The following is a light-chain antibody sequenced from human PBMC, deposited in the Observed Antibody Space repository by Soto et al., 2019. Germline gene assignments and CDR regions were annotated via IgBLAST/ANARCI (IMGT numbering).Light chain of an antibody. CDR2: WAS. Sequence: DIVMTQSPDSLAVSLGERATINCKSSQSVLYRSNNKNYLAWYQQRPGQPPNLLIFWASTRQSGVPDRFSGSWSGTAFTLAIITLQAEDVAVYYGHQYYRTPLTFGGGTKVVIK. CDR1: QSVLYRSNNKNY. CDR3: HQYYRTPLT. V-gene: IGKV4-1*01. J-gene: IGKJ4*01.